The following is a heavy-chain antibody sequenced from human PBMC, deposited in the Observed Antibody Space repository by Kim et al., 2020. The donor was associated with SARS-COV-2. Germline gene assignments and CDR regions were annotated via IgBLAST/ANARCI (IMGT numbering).Heavy chain of an antibody. J-gene: IGHJ6*02. V-gene: IGHV3-9*01. CDR3: GKDPVTTDLGIMDV. Sequence: YADSVKGRLTISRDNAKNSLYLQMNSLRAEDSTLFYCGKDPVTTDLGIMDVWGQGTTVTVSS. D-gene: IGHD1-1*01.